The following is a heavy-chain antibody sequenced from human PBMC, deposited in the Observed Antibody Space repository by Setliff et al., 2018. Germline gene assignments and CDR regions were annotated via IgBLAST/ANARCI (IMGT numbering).Heavy chain of an antibody. Sequence: GGSLRLSCAASGFTFSSYAMHWVREAPGKGLEWVANIKQDGSEKYYVDSVKGRFTISRDNAKNSLYLQMNSLRAEDTAVYYCAIAYGDYGFNGSAFDYWGQGTLVTVSS. CDR2: IKQDGSEK. CDR1: GFTFSSYA. CDR3: AIAYGDYGFNGSAFDY. V-gene: IGHV3-7*03. D-gene: IGHD4-17*01. J-gene: IGHJ4*02.